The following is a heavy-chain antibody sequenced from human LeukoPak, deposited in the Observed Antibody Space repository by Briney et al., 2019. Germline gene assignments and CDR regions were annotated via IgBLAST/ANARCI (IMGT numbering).Heavy chain of an antibody. CDR2: IGTAGDT. CDR1: GFTFSSYD. J-gene: IGHJ2*01. Sequence: PGGSLRLSCAASGFTFSSYDMHWVREATGKGLEWVSAIGTAGDTYYPASVKGRFTISRENAKNSSYLQMNSLRAGDTAVYYCARVAGDYGTEWYFDLWGRGTLVTVSS. D-gene: IGHD4-17*01. V-gene: IGHV3-13*01. CDR3: ARVAGDYGTEWYFDL.